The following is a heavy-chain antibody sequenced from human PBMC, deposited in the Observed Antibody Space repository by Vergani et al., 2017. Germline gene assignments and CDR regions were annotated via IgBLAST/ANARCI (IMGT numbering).Heavy chain of an antibody. V-gene: IGHV4-4*03. CDR3: VRRNNVVRETDYFDY. CDR1: GDSISSNNC. J-gene: IGHJ4*02. CDR2: ICHTEDT. D-gene: IGHD3-10*01. Sequence: QVQLQESGPGLVKPPGTLSLTCAVSGDSISSNNCWTWVRQPPGKGLEWIGEICHTEDTKYSPSLKSRVTVSVDESKNHFSLSLSSVTAADTAVYYCVRRNNVVRETDYFDYWGQGILVTVSS.